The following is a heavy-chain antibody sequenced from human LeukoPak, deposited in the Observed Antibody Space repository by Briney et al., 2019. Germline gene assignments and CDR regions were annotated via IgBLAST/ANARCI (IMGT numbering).Heavy chain of an antibody. V-gene: IGHV3-53*01. D-gene: IGHD3-16*01. CDR2: IYSGGST. CDR1: GFTVSSDY. CDR3: ARYVSGRDAFDI. Sequence: GGSLRLSCAASGFTVSSDYMSWVRQAPGKGLEWVSVIYSGGSTYCADSVKGRFTISRDNSKNTLYLQMNSLRAEDTAVYYCARYVSGRDAFDIWGQGTMVTVSS. J-gene: IGHJ3*02.